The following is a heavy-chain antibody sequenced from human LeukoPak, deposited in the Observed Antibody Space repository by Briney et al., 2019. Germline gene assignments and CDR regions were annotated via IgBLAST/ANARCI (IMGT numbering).Heavy chain of an antibody. V-gene: IGHV1-46*01. CDR1: GYTFTSYY. Sequence: ASVKISCKASGYTFTSYYMHWVRRAPGQGLEWMGIINPSGGSTSYAQKFQGRVTMTRDTSTSTVYMELSSLRSEDTAVYYCARLRGRRNYFDYWGQGTLVTASS. CDR3: ARLRGRRNYFDY. J-gene: IGHJ4*02. CDR2: INPSGGST. D-gene: IGHD3-16*01.